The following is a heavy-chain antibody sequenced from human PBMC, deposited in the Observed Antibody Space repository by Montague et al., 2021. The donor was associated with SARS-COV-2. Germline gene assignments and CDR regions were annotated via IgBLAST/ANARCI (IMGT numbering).Heavy chain of an antibody. CDR2: MKYDGSEK. CDR3: ARDPNSSGGNMGSF. D-gene: IGHD6-19*01. J-gene: IGHJ4*02. CDR1: GFDFSTSW. Sequence: SLRLSCAASGFDFSTSWMSWVRQSAGKGLEWVAIMKYDGSEKYYVDSVKGRLTISRDNARTSVFLQMNRLRVEDTAVYFCARDPNSSGGNMGSFWGRGTLVSVSS. V-gene: IGHV3-7*01.